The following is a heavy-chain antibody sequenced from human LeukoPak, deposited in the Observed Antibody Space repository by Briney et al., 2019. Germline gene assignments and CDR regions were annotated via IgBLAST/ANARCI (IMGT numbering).Heavy chain of an antibody. Sequence: SETLSLTCAVYGGSFSGYYWSWIRQPPGKGLEWIGEINHSGSTNYNPSLKSRVTISVDTSKNQFSLKLSSVTAADTAVYYCARGYGSGSYFDYWGQGSLVTVSS. V-gene: IGHV4-34*01. J-gene: IGHJ4*02. CDR2: INHSGST. CDR3: ARGYGSGSYFDY. D-gene: IGHD3-10*01. CDR1: GGSFSGYY.